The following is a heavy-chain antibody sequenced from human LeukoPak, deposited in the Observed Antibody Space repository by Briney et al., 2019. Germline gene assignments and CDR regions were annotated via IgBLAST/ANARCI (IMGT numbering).Heavy chain of an antibody. J-gene: IGHJ6*02. V-gene: IGHV3-48*03. D-gene: IGHD6-19*01. CDR2: ISSSGSTI. CDR1: GFTFSGYE. Sequence: GGSLRLSCAASGFTFSGYEMNWVRQAPGKGLEWVPYISSSGSTIYYADSVKGRFTISRDNAKNSLYLQMNSLRAEDTAVYYCARGRAGNYYYYGMDVWGQGTTVTVSS. CDR3: ARGRAGNYYYYGMDV.